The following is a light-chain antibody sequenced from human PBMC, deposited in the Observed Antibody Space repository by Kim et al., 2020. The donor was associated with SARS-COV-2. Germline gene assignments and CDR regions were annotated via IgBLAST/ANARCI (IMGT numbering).Light chain of an antibody. V-gene: IGKV3-15*01. J-gene: IGKJ2*02. CDR3: QQYNNWPSCT. CDR2: GAS. Sequence: EIVMTQSPATLSVSPGERATLSCRASQSVSSNLAWYQQKSGQAPRLLIYGASTRATGIPARFSGSGSGTEFTLTISSLQSEDFAVYYCQQYNNWPSCTFGQGTKLEI. CDR1: QSVSSN.